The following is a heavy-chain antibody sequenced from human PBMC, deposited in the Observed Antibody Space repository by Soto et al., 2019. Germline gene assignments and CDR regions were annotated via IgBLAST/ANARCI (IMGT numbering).Heavy chain of an antibody. J-gene: IGHJ4*02. CDR2: IIPIFGTA. V-gene: IGHV1-69*01. D-gene: IGHD6-19*01. CDR1: GGTFSSYA. Sequence: QVQLVQSGAEVKKPGSSVKVSCKASGGTFSSYAISWVRQAPGQGLEWMGGIIPIFGTANYAQKFQGRGTITVDESTSTANIELESLRSEDTAVYYCARGGAGYSSGWYADYWGQGTLVTVSS. CDR3: ARGGAGYSSGWYADY.